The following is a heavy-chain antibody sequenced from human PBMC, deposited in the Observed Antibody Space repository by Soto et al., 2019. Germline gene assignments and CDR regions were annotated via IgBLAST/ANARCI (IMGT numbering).Heavy chain of an antibody. V-gene: IGHV3-7*02. CDR2: IKPDGSDK. CDR1: GFSFYNYW. Sequence: EVQLVESGGGLVQPGESLRLSCAASGFSFYNYWMNWVRQAPGKGPEWVANIKPDGSDKNYVDSVQGRFTISRDNAKNSLFLQMNSLRAEDTAVYYCARGSSNAFDIWGQGTIVTVSS. CDR3: ARGSSNAFDI. J-gene: IGHJ3*02.